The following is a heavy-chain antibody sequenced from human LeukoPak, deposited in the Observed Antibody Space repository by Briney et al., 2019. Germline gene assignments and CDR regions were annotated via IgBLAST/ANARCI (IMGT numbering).Heavy chain of an antibody. D-gene: IGHD2-15*01. CDR1: GFAFSRYG. CDR2: IWDDGSKI. J-gene: IGHJ4*02. CDR3: ARQTDSGAFDS. Sequence: PGGSLRLSCAASGFAFSRYGMHWVRQAPGKGLEWVASIWDDGSKIHYADSVKGRFTISRDNSKKTLYLQMNSLRVEDTAVICCARQTDSGAFDSWGQGTLVTVSS. V-gene: IGHV3-33*01.